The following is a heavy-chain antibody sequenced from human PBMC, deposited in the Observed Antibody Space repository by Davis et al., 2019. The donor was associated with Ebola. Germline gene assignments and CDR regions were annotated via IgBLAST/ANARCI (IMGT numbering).Heavy chain of an antibody. J-gene: IGHJ6*02. CDR2: INVANGNT. V-gene: IGHV1-3*01. Sequence: ASVKVSCKASGYTFTSYYMHWVRQAPGQRLEWLGCINVANGNTHYSEKFQGRVTISRDTSASTAYMGLSSLRSEDTAVYYCARGGHDYVEGDYYYYGMDVWGQGTTVTVSS. D-gene: IGHD3-16*01. CDR1: GYTFTSYY. CDR3: ARGGHDYVEGDYYYYGMDV.